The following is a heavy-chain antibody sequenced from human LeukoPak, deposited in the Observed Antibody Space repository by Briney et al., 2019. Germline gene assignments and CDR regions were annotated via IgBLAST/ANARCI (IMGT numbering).Heavy chain of an antibody. CDR2: INPSGGSA. Sequence: ASVKVPCKASGYIFTKYYMHWVRQAPGQGLEWMGIINPSGGSATYAQRFQGRVTMTSDTSTNTAYMELSGLRSEDTAIYYCARDRELRITLGGAAWFDPWGQGTLVTVSS. CDR1: GYIFTKYY. CDR3: ARDRELRITLGGAAWFDP. D-gene: IGHD3-16*01. V-gene: IGHV1-46*01. J-gene: IGHJ5*02.